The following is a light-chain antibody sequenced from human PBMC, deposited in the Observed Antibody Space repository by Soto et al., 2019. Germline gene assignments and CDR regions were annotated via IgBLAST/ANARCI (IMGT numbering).Light chain of an antibody. J-gene: IGKJ1*01. CDR3: QQYDTLCT. Sequence: DIQMTQSPSIPSASVGDRVTIACRASRSISPWLAWYQQKPGKPPKLLIYGASSLAAGVPSRFSGSGSGTDFTLTISSLQTDDFATYYCQQYDTLCTFGQGTKVDI. V-gene: IGKV1-5*01. CDR1: RSISPW. CDR2: GAS.